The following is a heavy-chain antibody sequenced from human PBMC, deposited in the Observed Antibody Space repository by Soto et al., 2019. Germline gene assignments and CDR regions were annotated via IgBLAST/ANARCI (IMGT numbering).Heavy chain of an antibody. D-gene: IGHD3-22*01. Sequence: GASVKVSCKASGYTFTGYYMHWVRQAPGQGLEWMGWINPNSGGTNYAQKFQGRVTMTRDTSISTAYMELSRLRSDDTAVYYCARPGSYYDSSGPFDYWGQGTLVTSPQ. CDR3: ARPGSYYDSSGPFDY. CDR2: INPNSGGT. V-gene: IGHV1-2*02. CDR1: GYTFTGYY. J-gene: IGHJ4*02.